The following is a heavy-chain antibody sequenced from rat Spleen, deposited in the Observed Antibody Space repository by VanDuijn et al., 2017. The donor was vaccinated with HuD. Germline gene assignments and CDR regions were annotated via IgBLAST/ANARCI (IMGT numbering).Heavy chain of an antibody. D-gene: IGHD1-11*01. Sequence: EVQLQESGPGLVKPSQSLSLTCSVTGYSITRSYRWNWIRKFPGNKLEWMGYINSAGSTNYNPSLKSRISITREPSKNQFFLQENSVNTEDTATDYCARRDYGWFAYWGQGTLVTVSS. CDR2: INSAGST. J-gene: IGHJ3*01. CDR1: GYSITRSYR. CDR3: ARRDYGWFAY. V-gene: IGHV3-3*01.